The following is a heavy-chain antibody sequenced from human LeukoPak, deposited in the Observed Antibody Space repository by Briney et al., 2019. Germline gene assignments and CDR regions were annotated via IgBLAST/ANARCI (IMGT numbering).Heavy chain of an antibody. D-gene: IGHD6-6*01. J-gene: IGHJ4*02. Sequence: PGGSLRLSCAASGFTFSNYWMSWVRQAPGKGLEWVANIKQDESQKYYVDSVKGRFTISRDNAKNSLYLQMNSLRAEDTAVYYCARDLAAARLDFRGQGTLVTVSS. CDR2: IKQDESQK. CDR1: GFTFSNYW. V-gene: IGHV3-7*01. CDR3: ARDLAAARLDF.